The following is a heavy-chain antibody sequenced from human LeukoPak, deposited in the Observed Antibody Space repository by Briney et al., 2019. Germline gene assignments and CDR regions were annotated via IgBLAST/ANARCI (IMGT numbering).Heavy chain of an antibody. CDR2: ISSSSSYI. CDR1: GFTFSSYS. V-gene: IGHV3-21*01. J-gene: IGHJ4*02. D-gene: IGHD3-22*01. Sequence: GGSLRLSCAASGFTFSSYSMNWVRQAPGNGLEWVSSISSSSSYIYYADSVKGRFTISRDNAKNSLYLQMNSLRAEDTAVYYCARDFYDSSGYYLNLGYWGQGTLVTVSS. CDR3: ARDFYDSSGYYLNLGY.